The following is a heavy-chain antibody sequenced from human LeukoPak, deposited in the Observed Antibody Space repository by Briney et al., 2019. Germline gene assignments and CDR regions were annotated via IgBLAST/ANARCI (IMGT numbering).Heavy chain of an antibody. V-gene: IGHV3-74*01. J-gene: IGHJ4*02. CDR2: INSDGSST. CDR3: ARGRYLDN. CDR1: GFTFSSYW. D-gene: IGHD3-9*01. Sequence: GGSLRLSCAASGFTFSSYWMHWVRHGPGKGLVWVPRINSDGSSTIYADSVKGRFTISRDNAKTTLYLQMNSLRAEDTAVYYCARGRYLDNWGQGTLVTVSS.